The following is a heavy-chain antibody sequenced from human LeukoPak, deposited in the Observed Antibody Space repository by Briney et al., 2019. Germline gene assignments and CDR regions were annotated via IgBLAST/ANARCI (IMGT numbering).Heavy chain of an antibody. J-gene: IGHJ4*02. Sequence: GGSLRLSCAASGFTFSTYAMSWVRQVPEKGLEWVSGISASGSGTYYADSVKGRFTISRDNSKNTLYLQMDSLRAEDMAEYYCARDPYNFGHFDYWGQGTLVTASS. V-gene: IGHV3-23*01. D-gene: IGHD1-1*01. CDR1: GFTFSTYA. CDR2: ISASGSGT. CDR3: ARDPYNFGHFDY.